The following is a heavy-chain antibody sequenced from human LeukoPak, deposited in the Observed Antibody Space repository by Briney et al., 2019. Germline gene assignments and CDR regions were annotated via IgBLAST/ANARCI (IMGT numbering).Heavy chain of an antibody. CDR2: IYHSGST. CDR1: GGSIISTIYY. CDR3: ASVPHPAYWYFDL. V-gene: IGHV4-39*07. Sequence: SETLSLTCTVSGGSIISTIYYWGWIRQPPGKGLEWIGSIYHSGSTYYNPSLKSRVTISVDTSKNQFSLKLSSVTAADTAVYYCASVPHPAYWYFDLWGRGTLVTVSS. J-gene: IGHJ2*01.